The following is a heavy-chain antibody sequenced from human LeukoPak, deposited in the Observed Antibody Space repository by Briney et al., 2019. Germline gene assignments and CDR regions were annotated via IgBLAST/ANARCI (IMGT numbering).Heavy chain of an antibody. CDR3: TRIEGDDGGNFDC. D-gene: IGHD4-23*01. J-gene: IGHJ4*02. CDR1: GFTFSSYS. CDR2: ISSSSDTI. Sequence: PTGGSLRLSCAASGFTFSSYSMNWVRQAPGKGLEWVSHISSSSDTIFYADSVKGRFTISRDNAKNSLYLQMNSLRAEDTAMYYCTRIEGDDGGNFDCWGQGTLVTVSS. V-gene: IGHV3-48*04.